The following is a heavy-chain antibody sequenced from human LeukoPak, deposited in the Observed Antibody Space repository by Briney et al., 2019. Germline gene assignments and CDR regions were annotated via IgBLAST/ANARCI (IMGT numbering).Heavy chain of an antibody. V-gene: IGHV3-30-3*01. CDR2: ISYDGSNK. CDR1: GFTFSSYA. Sequence: PGGSLRLSCAASGFTFSSYAMHWVRQAPGKGLEWVAVISYDGSNKYYADSVKGRFTISRDNSKNTLYLQMNSLRAEDTAVYYCAKEDSYGRHYWGQGTLVTVSS. CDR3: AKEDSYGRHY. J-gene: IGHJ4*02. D-gene: IGHD5-18*01.